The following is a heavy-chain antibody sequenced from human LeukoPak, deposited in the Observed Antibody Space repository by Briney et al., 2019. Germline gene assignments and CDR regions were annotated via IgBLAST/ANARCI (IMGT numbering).Heavy chain of an antibody. CDR2: IIPIFGTA. J-gene: IGHJ3*02. V-gene: IGHV1-69*05. Sequence: SVKVSCKASGGTFSSYAISWVRQAPGQGLEWMGGIIPIFGTADYAQKFQGRVTITTDESTSTAYMELSSLRSEDTAVYYCASPLGYCSSTSCAVAFDIWGQGTMVTVSS. CDR3: ASPLGYCSSTSCAVAFDI. CDR1: GGTFSSYA. D-gene: IGHD2-2*01.